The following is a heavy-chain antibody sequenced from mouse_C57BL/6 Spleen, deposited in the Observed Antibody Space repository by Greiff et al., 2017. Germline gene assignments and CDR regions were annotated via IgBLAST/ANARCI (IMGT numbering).Heavy chain of an antibody. D-gene: IGHD1-1*01. J-gene: IGHJ4*01. CDR1: GYTFTSYT. CDR2: INPSSGYT. Sequence: VQLKESGAELARPGASVKMSCKASGYTFTSYTLHWVKQRPGQGLEWIGYINPSSGYTKYNQKFKDKATLTADKSSSTAYMQLSSLTSEDSAVYYCARIVAREDYAMDYWGQGTSVTVSS. CDR3: ARIVAREDYAMDY. V-gene: IGHV1-4*01.